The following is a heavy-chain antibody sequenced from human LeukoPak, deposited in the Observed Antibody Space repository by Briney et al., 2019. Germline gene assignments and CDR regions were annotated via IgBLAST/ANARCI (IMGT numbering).Heavy chain of an antibody. Sequence: SETLSLTCAVYGGSFSGYYWSWIRQPPGKGLEWIGEINHSGSTNYNPSLKSRVTIPVDTSKNQFSLKLSSVTAADTAVYYCARAAFQFDYWGQGTLVTVSS. CDR2: INHSGST. J-gene: IGHJ4*02. CDR1: GGSFSGYY. V-gene: IGHV4-34*01. D-gene: IGHD6-13*01. CDR3: ARAAFQFDY.